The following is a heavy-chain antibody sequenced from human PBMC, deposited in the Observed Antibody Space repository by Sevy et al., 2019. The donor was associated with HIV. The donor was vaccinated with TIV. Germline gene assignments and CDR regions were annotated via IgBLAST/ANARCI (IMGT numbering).Heavy chain of an antibody. V-gene: IGHV3-15*01. Sequence: GGSLRLSCAASGFTFSKAWMSWVRQAPGKGLEWVGRIKSKTDGGTTDYAAPVKGRFTISSDDSKNTLSVQMNSLKAEDTAVYYCTTGTGVRFQHWGQGTLVTVSS. J-gene: IGHJ1*01. D-gene: IGHD1-1*01. CDR3: TTGTGVRFQH. CDR1: GFTFSKAW. CDR2: IKSKTDGGTT.